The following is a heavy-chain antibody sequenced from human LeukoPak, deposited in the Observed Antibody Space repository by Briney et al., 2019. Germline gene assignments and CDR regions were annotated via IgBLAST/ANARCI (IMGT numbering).Heavy chain of an antibody. CDR2: IKQDGSQK. J-gene: IGHJ4*02. CDR1: GFKFSTYW. CDR3: GKGPYYYGPETYQYFDY. D-gene: IGHD3-10*01. Sequence: PGGSLRLSCAASGFKFSTYWMSWVRQAPGKGLEWVANIKQDGSQKDYVDSVKGRFTISRDNAKNSLYLQMNSLRAEDTAVYYCGKGPYYYGPETYQYFDYWGQGTLVTVSS. V-gene: IGHV3-7*01.